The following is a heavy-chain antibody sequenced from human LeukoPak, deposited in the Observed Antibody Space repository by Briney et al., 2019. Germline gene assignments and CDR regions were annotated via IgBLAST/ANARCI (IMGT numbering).Heavy chain of an antibody. CDR3: ARVWYSGSYPVDY. D-gene: IGHD1-26*01. CDR1: GFTFSGCW. J-gene: IGHJ4*02. CDR2: INSDGSST. Sequence: NPGGSLRLSCVASGFTFSGCWMHWVRQVPGKGLVWVSRINSDGSSTRYADSVKGRFTISRDNAKNSLYLQMNSLRAEDTAVYYCARVWYSGSYPVDYWGQGTLVTVSS. V-gene: IGHV3-74*01.